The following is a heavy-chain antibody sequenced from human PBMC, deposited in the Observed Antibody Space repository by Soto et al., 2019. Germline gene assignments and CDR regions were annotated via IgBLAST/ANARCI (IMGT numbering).Heavy chain of an antibody. Sequence: GGSLRLSCAASGFTFSSYGMHWVRQAPGKGLEWVAVISYDGSNKYYADSVKGRFTISRDNSKNTLYLQMNSLRAEDTAVYYCARDTGGWFDPWGQGTLVTVSS. V-gene: IGHV3-30*03. CDR3: ARDTGGWFDP. D-gene: IGHD3-16*01. CDR2: ISYDGSNK. CDR1: GFTFSSYG. J-gene: IGHJ5*02.